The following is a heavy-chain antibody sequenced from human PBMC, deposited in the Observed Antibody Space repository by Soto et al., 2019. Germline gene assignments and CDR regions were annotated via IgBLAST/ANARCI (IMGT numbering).Heavy chain of an antibody. CDR3: APTDLTGYYFDY. V-gene: IGHV3-23*01. CDR1: GFVFSSYA. D-gene: IGHD3-9*01. CDR2: LSAPGVTT. Sequence: GGSLRLSCAASGFVFSSYAMTWVRQAPGKGLEWVSTLSAPGVTTYYADSVQGRFTISRDNSKNTLYLLMDSLRAEDTAVYYCAPTDLTGYYFDYWGQGTLVTVSS. J-gene: IGHJ4*02.